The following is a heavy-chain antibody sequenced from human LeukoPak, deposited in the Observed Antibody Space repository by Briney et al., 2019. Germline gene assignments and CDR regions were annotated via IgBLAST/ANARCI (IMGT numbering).Heavy chain of an antibody. CDR2: IYYSGST. D-gene: IGHD6-19*01. CDR3: ARGKSGWYRGYNWFDP. V-gene: IGHV4-39*07. Sequence: SETLSLTCAVSGGSISSNSYYWGWIRQPPVKGLQWIGSIYYSGSTYYNPSLKSRVTISVDTSKNQFSLKLSSVTAADTAVYYCARGKSGWYRGYNWFDPWGQGTLVTVSS. J-gene: IGHJ5*02. CDR1: GGSISSNSYY.